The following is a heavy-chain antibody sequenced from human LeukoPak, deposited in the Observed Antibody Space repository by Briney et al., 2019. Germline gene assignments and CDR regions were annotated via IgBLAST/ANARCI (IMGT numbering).Heavy chain of an antibody. CDR2: ISGSGDTI. Sequence: GGSLRLSCAASGFTFSNYAMSWVRQAPGKGLEWVSAISGSGDTIDYADSVKGRFTISRDNSKNTLNLQVDSLRVEDTAVYYCAKDRIAAVGTPYYYYGMDVWGQGTTVTVSS. CDR1: GFTFSNYA. J-gene: IGHJ6*02. D-gene: IGHD6-13*01. CDR3: AKDRIAAVGTPYYYYGMDV. V-gene: IGHV3-23*01.